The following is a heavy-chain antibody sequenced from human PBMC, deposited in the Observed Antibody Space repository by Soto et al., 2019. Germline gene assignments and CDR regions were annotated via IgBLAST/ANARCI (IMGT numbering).Heavy chain of an antibody. D-gene: IGHD3-9*01. CDR2: INPNSGGT. CDR1: GYTFTGYY. J-gene: IGHJ4*02. Sequence: ASVKVSCKASGYTFTGYYMHWVRQAPGQGLEWMGWINPNSGGTNYAQKFQGWVTMTRDTSISTAYMEPSRLRSDDTAVYYCARTRYFDWLFHFDYWGQGTPVTVSS. V-gene: IGHV1-2*04. CDR3: ARTRYFDWLFHFDY.